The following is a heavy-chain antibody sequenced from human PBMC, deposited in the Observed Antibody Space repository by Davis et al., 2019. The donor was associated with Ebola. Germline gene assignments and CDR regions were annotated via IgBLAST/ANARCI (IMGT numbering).Heavy chain of an antibody. Sequence: GESLKISCKASGYRFTSYWIGWVRQMPGRGLQWMGIIYPDDSETTYSPSFQGQISISADRSISTAYLQWSSLKASDTAMYYCARSLGARDYYGMDVWGQGTTVTVSS. V-gene: IGHV5-51*01. CDR2: IYPDDSET. J-gene: IGHJ6*02. CDR3: ARSLGARDYYGMDV. D-gene: IGHD6-6*01. CDR1: GYRFTSYW.